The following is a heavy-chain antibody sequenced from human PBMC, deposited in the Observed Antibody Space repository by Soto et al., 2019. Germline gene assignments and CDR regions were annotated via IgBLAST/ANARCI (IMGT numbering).Heavy chain of an antibody. Sequence: WGSLRLSCAASGFTFSSYGIHFFRHSPFKWLEWVAVIWYDGSNKYYADSVKGRFTIARDNSKNTLYLQMNSLRAEATAGYYCSRGRPWSGELLDAFDDCGQGLLVTVSS. CDR2: IWYDGSNK. CDR1: GFTFSSYG. V-gene: IGHV3-33*01. D-gene: IGHD3-10*01. J-gene: IGHJ4*02. CDR3: SRGRPWSGELLDAFDD.